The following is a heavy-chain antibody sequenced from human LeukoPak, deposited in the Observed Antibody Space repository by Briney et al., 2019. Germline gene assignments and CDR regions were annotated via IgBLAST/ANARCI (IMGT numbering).Heavy chain of an antibody. CDR3: ASELKSDYYGSGSYGPYYFDY. CDR1: GGSISSGSYY. CDR2: IYTSGST. D-gene: IGHD3-10*01. J-gene: IGHJ4*02. V-gene: IGHV4-61*09. Sequence: SETLSLTCTVSGGSISSGSYYWSWIRQPAGKGLEWIGHIYTSGSTNYNPSLKSRVTMSVDTSKNQFSLKLSSVTAADTAVYYCASELKSDYYGSGSYGPYYFDYWGQGTLVTVSS.